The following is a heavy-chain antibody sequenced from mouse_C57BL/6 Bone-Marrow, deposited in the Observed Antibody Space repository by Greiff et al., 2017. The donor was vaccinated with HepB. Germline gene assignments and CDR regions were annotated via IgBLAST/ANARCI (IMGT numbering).Heavy chain of an antibody. J-gene: IGHJ1*03. Sequence: LEWVATISSGGSYTYYPDSVKGRFTISRDNAKNTLYLQMSSLKSEDTAMYYCARQYWYFDVWGTGTTVTVSS. CDR2: ISSGGSYT. V-gene: IGHV5-6*01. CDR3: ARQYWYFDV.